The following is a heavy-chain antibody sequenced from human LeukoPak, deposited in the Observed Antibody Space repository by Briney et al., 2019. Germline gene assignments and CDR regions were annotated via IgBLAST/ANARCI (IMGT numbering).Heavy chain of an antibody. D-gene: IGHD3-9*01. V-gene: IGHV4-4*07. J-gene: IGHJ6*03. CDR1: GGSISSYY. CDR2: THTSGST. Sequence: SETLSLTCTVSGGSISSYYWTWIRQPAGKGLEWIGRTHTSGSTNYNPSLKSRVTISVDTSKNQFSLKLSSVTAADTAVYYCARVAAPRTTYYDILTGYYRDYYYYMDVWGKGTTVTISS. CDR3: ARVAAPRTTYYDILTGYYRDYYYYMDV.